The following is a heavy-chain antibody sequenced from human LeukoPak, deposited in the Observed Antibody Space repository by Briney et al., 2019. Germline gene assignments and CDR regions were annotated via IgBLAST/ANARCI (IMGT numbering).Heavy chain of an antibody. V-gene: IGHV3-23*01. D-gene: IGHD2-15*01. CDR1: GFTFSSYG. Sequence: PGGTLRLSCAASGFTFSSYGMSWVRQAPGKGLEWVSAIYVSGGSTFYADSVKGRFTVSRDNSKNTLYLQMNSLRAEDTAIYYCAKAPVTTCSGAYCYPFDYWSQGTLVTVSS. J-gene: IGHJ4*02. CDR2: IYVSGGST. CDR3: AKAPVTTCSGAYCYPFDY.